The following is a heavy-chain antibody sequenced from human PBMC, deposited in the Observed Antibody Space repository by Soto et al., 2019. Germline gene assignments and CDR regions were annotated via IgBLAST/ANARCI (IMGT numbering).Heavy chain of an antibody. D-gene: IGHD2-15*01. J-gene: IGHJ5*02. CDR2: IYTSGST. CDR3: ARWAVGYCSGGSCYSSWFDP. V-gene: IGHV4-4*07. Sequence: QVQLQESGPGLVKPSETLSLTCTVSGGSISSYYWSWIRQPAGKGLEWIGRIYTSGSTNYNPSLKSRVTMSVDTSKNQFSLKLSSVTAADTAVYYCARWAVGYCSGGSCYSSWFDPCGQGTLVTVSS. CDR1: GGSISSYY.